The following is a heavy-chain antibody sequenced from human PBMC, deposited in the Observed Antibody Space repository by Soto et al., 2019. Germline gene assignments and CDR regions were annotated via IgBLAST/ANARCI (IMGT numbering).Heavy chain of an antibody. CDR1: GFIFSGYW. CDR2: INSDGSST. CDR3: ARPLGGSGSFIDY. V-gene: IGHV3-74*03. J-gene: IGHJ4*02. D-gene: IGHD3-10*01. Sequence: EVQLVESGGGLVQPGGSLRLSCAASGFIFSGYWMHWVRRAPGKGLVWVSRINSDGSSTTYAESVKGRFTISRDNAKNTMYLQMNSLRAEDTAVYYCARPLGGSGSFIDYWGQGTLVTVSS.